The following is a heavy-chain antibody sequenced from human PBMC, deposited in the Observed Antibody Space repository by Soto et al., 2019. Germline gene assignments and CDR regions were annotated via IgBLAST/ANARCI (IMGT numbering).Heavy chain of an antibody. CDR3: VKPSGWYPDY. CDR2: ISPDGINK. V-gene: IGHV3-30*18. D-gene: IGHD6-19*01. CDR1: GFTFSDYG. J-gene: IGHJ4*02. Sequence: QVRLVESGGGVVQPGGSLRLFCAVSGFTFSDYGLHWVRQAPGKGLEWVAVISPDGINKYYPDSLRGRFTISRDNSKNTLYLQRSSLRGEDTAVYYCVKPSGWYPDYWGQGTHVTVSS.